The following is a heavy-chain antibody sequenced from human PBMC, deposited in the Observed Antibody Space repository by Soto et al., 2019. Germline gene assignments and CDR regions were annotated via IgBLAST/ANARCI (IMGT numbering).Heavy chain of an antibody. D-gene: IGHD2-15*01. CDR3: ARGVVVDHLRHYYFDY. CDR1: WGNIVGSGDH. Sequence: TVSWGNIVGSGDHRIRKRKPPGKGLEWIGSIYYSGSTYYNPSLKSRVTISVDTSKNQFSLKLSSVTAADTAVYYCARGVVVDHLRHYYFDYWGQGTLVTVSS. V-gene: IGHV4-39*01. J-gene: IGHJ4*02. CDR2: IYYSGST.